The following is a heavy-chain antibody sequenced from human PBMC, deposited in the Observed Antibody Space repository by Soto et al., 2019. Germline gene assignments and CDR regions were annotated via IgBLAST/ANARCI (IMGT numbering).Heavy chain of an antibody. CDR2: IWYDGSNK. CDR1: GFTFSSYG. D-gene: IGHD6-13*01. V-gene: IGHV3-33*01. CDR3: ARVLLLHGSPGHFDY. Sequence: GGSLRLSCAASGFTFSSYGMHWVRQAPGKGLEWVAVIWYDGSNKYYADSVKGRFTISRDNSKNTLYLQMNSLRAEDTAVYYCARVLLLHGSPGHFDYWGQGTLVTVSS. J-gene: IGHJ4*02.